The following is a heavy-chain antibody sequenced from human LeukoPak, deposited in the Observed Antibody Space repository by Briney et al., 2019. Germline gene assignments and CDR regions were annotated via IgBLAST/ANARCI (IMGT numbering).Heavy chain of an antibody. J-gene: IGHJ1*01. CDR3: AREGSIVGATPYFQH. D-gene: IGHD1-26*01. CDR2: IYYSGST. CDR1: GGSISSGSYY. V-gene: IGHV4-61*01. Sequence: SETLSLTCTVSGGSISSGSYYWCWIRQPPGKGLEWIGYIYYSGSTNYNPSLKSRVTISVDTSKNQFSLKLSSVTAADTAVYYCAREGSIVGATPYFQHWGQGTLVTVSS.